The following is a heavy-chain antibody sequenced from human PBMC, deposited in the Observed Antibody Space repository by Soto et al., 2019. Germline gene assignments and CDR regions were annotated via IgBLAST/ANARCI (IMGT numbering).Heavy chain of an antibody. CDR2: IKQDGSEK. Sequence: GGSLRLSCAASGFTFSSYWMSWVRQAPGKGLEWVANIKQDGSEKYYVDSVKGRFTISRDNAKNSLYLQMNSLRAEDTAVYYCARDKGLRGYSGRRPFDYWGQGTLVTVSS. J-gene: IGHJ4*02. CDR1: GFTFSSYW. D-gene: IGHD5-12*01. CDR3: ARDKGLRGYSGRRPFDY. V-gene: IGHV3-7*01.